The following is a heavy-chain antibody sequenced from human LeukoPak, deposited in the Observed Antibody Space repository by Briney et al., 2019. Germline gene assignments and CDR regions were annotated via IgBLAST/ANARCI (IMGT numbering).Heavy chain of an antibody. D-gene: IGHD3-22*01. V-gene: IGHV3-11*01. J-gene: IGHJ4*02. Sequence: PGGSLRLSCAASGFTFSYYWMTWVRQAPGKGLEWVSYISSSGSTIYYADSVKGRFTISRDNAKNSLYLQMNSLRAEDTAVYYCARDYYYDSSGYLGYWGQGTLVTVSS. CDR3: ARDYYYDSSGYLGY. CDR1: GFTFSYYW. CDR2: ISSSGSTI.